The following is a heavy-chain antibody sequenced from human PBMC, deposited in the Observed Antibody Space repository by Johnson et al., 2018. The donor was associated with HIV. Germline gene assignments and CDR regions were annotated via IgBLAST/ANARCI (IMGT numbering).Heavy chain of an antibody. D-gene: IGHD6-19*01. CDR2: ISGSGGST. Sequence: VQLVESGGGVVQPGGSLRLSCAASGFTFSSYVMNWVRQAPGKGLEWVSGISGSGGSTYYADSVEGRFTISRDNSKNTLCLQMNSLRAEDTAVYYCARRGGSGWSAFDIWGQGTIVTVSA. J-gene: IGHJ3*02. CDR1: GFTFSSYV. V-gene: IGHV3-23*04. CDR3: ARRGGSGWSAFDI.